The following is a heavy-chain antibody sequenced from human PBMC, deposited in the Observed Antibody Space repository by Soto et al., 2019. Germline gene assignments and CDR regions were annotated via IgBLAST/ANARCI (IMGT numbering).Heavy chain of an antibody. Sequence: QLQLQESGSGLVKPSQTLSLTCAVSGGSISSGGYSWSWIRQPPGKGLEWIGYIYHSGSTYYNPFLKSRAPISVARSKHQSSLKLSSVTAADTAVYYCARAIGWFGELLGGYYFDYWGQGTLVTVSS. CDR2: IYHSGST. V-gene: IGHV4-30-2*01. D-gene: IGHD3-10*01. CDR1: GGSISSGGYS. CDR3: ARAIGWFGELLGGYYFDY. J-gene: IGHJ4*02.